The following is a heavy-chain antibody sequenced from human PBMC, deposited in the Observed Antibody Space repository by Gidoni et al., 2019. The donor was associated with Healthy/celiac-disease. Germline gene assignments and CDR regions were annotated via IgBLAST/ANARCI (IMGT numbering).Heavy chain of an antibody. V-gene: IGHV3-9*01. Sequence: EVQLVESGGGLVQPGRSLRLACAASGFTFDDSAMHWARQAPGQGMEWVSGISWNSGSIGYADSVKGRFTISRDNAKNSLYLQMNSLRAEDTALYYCAKDGAGTLDYYYYGMDVWGQGTTVTVSS. CDR2: ISWNSGSI. D-gene: IGHD3-16*01. J-gene: IGHJ6*02. CDR1: GFTFDDSA. CDR3: AKDGAGTLDYYYYGMDV.